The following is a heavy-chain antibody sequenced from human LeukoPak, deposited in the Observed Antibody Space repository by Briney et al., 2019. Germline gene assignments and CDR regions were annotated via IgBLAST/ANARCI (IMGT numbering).Heavy chain of an antibody. CDR2: IIPIFGTA. CDR1: GGTFSSYA. V-gene: IGHV1-69*05. D-gene: IGHD3-10*01. CDR3: ARDRRVMVGGVIGHNWFAP. Sequence: GASVKVSCKASGGTFSSYAISWVRQAPGQGLEWMGRIIPIFGTANYAQKFQGRVTITTDESTSTAYMELSSLRSEDTAVYYCARDRRVMVGGVIGHNWFAPWGRGPLVPVS. J-gene: IGHJ5*02.